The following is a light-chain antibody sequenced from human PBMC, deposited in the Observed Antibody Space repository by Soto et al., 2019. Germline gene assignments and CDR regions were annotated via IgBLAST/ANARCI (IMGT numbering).Light chain of an antibody. J-gene: IGKJ2*01. CDR2: AAS. V-gene: IGKV1-39*01. CDR3: QQSYSTPQRYT. Sequence: DIQMTQSPSSLSASVGDRVTITGRASQSISSFLNWYQQKPGKAPKVLLYAASRLESGVPSRFSGSGSWTDFTLTIRSLQPEDYATYYCQQSYSTPQRYTFGQGTKVDI. CDR1: QSISSF.